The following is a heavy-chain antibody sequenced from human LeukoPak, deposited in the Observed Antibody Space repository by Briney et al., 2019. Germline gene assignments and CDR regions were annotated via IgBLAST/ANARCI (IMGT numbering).Heavy chain of an antibody. Sequence: PGGSLRLSCAASGFTLSSYWLHWVRQAPGKGLVWVSRISDADGSITDYAESVRGRFTISRDTAKNTLYLEMNSLGAEDTAVYYCARDLSGYSDYWGQGTLVTVSS. CDR3: ARDLSGYSDY. J-gene: IGHJ4*02. V-gene: IGHV3-74*01. CDR1: GFTLSSYW. CDR2: ISDADGSIT. D-gene: IGHD2-15*01.